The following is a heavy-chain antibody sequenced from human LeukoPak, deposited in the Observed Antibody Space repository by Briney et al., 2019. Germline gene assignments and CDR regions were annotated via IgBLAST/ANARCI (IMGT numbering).Heavy chain of an antibody. Sequence: SETLSLTCTVSGGSINSYYWSWIRQPPGKGLEWIGYIYYSGSTNYNPSLKSRVTISVDTSKNQFSLKLSSVTAADTAVYYCAREVAVAGKRGAFYYYYGMDVWGKGTTVTVSS. CDR1: GGSINSYY. CDR3: AREVAVAGKRGAFYYYYGMDV. D-gene: IGHD6-19*01. CDR2: IYYSGST. J-gene: IGHJ6*04. V-gene: IGHV4-59*01.